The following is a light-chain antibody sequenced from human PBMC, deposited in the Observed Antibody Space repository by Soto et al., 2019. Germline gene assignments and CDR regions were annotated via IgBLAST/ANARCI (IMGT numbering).Light chain of an antibody. CDR3: QQRSNWPRT. V-gene: IGKV3-11*01. J-gene: IGKJ1*01. CDR2: DAS. CDR1: QNVSSC. Sequence: VRTQSPDSLCLAPGGSATISRRASQNVSSCLAWNQQKPGQAPRLLIYDASNRATGIPARFSGSGSATDFTLTICSLEPEAFAVYYCQQRSNWPRTFGQGTKVDIK.